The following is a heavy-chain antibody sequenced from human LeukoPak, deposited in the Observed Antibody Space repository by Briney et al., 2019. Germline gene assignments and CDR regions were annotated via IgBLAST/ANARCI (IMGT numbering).Heavy chain of an antibody. D-gene: IGHD1-14*01. J-gene: IGHJ4*02. Sequence: SETLSLTCTVSGGSISNSYWSWIRQPAGKGLEWIGRIYSSGSTDYNPSLKSRVTMSVATSKTQFSLKLSSVTAADTAVYYCARGPPPDFDYWGQGTLVTVSS. CDR1: GGSISNSY. CDR3: ARGPPPDFDY. V-gene: IGHV4-4*07. CDR2: IYSSGST.